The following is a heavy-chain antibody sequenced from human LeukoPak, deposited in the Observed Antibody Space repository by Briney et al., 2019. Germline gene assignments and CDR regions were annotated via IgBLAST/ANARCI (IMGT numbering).Heavy chain of an antibody. V-gene: IGHV3-48*02. CDR2: ISGSGSII. CDR1: GFTFSYYS. CDR3: ARARHGGFADDAFDI. D-gene: IGHD4-23*01. J-gene: IGHJ3*02. Sequence: PGGSLRLSRAASGFTFSYYSMNWVRQAPGKGLEWVSYISGSGSIIYYADSVKGRFTISRDNAKNSLYLQMSSLRDEDTAVYYCARARHGGFADDAFDIWGQGTMVTVS.